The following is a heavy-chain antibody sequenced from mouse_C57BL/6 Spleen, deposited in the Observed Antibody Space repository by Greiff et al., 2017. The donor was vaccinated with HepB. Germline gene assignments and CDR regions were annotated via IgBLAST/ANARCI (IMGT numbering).Heavy chain of an antibody. J-gene: IGHJ3*01. V-gene: IGHV1-76*01. Sequence: QVQLQQSGAELVRPGASVKLSCKASGYTFTDYYINWVKQRPGQGLEWIARIYPGSGNTYYNEKFKGKATLNAEKSSSTAYMQLSSLTSEDSAVYFCARPYDGYFTWFAYWGQGTLVTVSA. CDR1: GYTFTDYY. CDR3: ARPYDGYFTWFAY. D-gene: IGHD2-3*01. CDR2: IYPGSGNT.